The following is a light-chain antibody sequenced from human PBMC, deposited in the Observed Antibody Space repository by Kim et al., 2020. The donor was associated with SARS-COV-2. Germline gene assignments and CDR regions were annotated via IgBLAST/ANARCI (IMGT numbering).Light chain of an antibody. V-gene: IGKV3-20*01. CDR3: QQYGSSPQLT. Sequence: PGERATLSCRASQSVSNKYLVWYQQKLGQAPRLLIYGASNRATGIPDRFSGSVSGTDFTLTISRLEPEDSAVYYCQQYGSSPQLTFGQGTKVDIK. CDR2: GAS. J-gene: IGKJ1*01. CDR1: QSVSNKY.